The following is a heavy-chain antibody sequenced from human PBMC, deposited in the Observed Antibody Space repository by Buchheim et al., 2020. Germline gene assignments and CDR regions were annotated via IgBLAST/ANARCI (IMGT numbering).Heavy chain of an antibody. V-gene: IGHV4-4*02. D-gene: IGHD2-21*01. CDR3: ARNGNCCLDY. CDR1: GGSISRDNW. Sequence: QVQLQESGPGLVETSGTLSLTCAVSGGSISRDNWWSWVRQSPGKGLEWIGEMHHSGSTNYNPYLKSRVTISVEKSRNQFSMELRSVTAADTAVYYCARNGNCCLDYWGQGTL. CDR2: MHHSGST. J-gene: IGHJ4*02.